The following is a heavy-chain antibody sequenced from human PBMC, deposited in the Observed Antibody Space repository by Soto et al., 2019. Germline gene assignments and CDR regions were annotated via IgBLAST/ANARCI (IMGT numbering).Heavy chain of an antibody. Sequence: ASVKVSCKASGYTFFTYDISWVRQAPGQGLEWMGWISAYSGDTKYAQKFQGRVTMTTDTSTTTAYLELRSLRSDDTAVYYCARHHGPTTSENWFDPWGQGTLVTVSS. CDR1: GYTFFTYD. J-gene: IGHJ5*02. D-gene: IGHD5-12*01. CDR2: ISAYSGDT. CDR3: ARHHGPTTSENWFDP. V-gene: IGHV1-18*01.